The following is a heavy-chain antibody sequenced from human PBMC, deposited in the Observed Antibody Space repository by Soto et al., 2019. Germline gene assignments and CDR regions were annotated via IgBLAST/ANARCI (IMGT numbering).Heavy chain of an antibody. J-gene: IGHJ3*02. D-gene: IGHD6-13*01. CDR3: ATDSSSWYRAAFDI. Sequence: PGESLKISCNGSGYSFTIYWIGWVLQMPGKGLEWMGIIYPGDSDTRYSPSFQGQVTISADKSISTAYLQWSSLKASDTAMYYCATDSSSWYRAAFDIWGQGTMVTVSS. CDR1: GYSFTIYW. CDR2: IYPGDSDT. V-gene: IGHV5-51*01.